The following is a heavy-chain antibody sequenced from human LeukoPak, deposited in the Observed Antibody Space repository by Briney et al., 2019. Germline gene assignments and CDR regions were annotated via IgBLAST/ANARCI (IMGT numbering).Heavy chain of an antibody. J-gene: IGHJ4*02. CDR2: ITHNGVTQ. CDR3: ARDAQSGAFSDFDY. V-gene: IGHV3-30-3*01. D-gene: IGHD1-26*01. Sequence: PGTSLRLSCEASGFTFANYAIHWVRQVPGEGLEWVSIITHNGVTQYYADSVEGRFTISRDNSQSTVFLQMNSLRPEDTAVYYCARDAQSGAFSDFDYWGQGTLVTVSS. CDR1: GFTFANYA.